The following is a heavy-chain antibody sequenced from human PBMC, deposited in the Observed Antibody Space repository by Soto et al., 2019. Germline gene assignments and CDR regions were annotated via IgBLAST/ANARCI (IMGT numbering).Heavy chain of an antibody. CDR3: ASRASITVTTADASDF. Sequence: ASVKVSCKASGGTFSSYTISWVRQAPGQGLEWMGRIIPILGIANYAQKFQGRVTITADKSTSTAYMELSSLRSEDTAVYYCASRASITVTTADASDFCGQGIMVTVSS. D-gene: IGHD4-4*01. J-gene: IGHJ3*01. V-gene: IGHV1-69*02. CDR2: IIPILGIA. CDR1: GGTFSSYT.